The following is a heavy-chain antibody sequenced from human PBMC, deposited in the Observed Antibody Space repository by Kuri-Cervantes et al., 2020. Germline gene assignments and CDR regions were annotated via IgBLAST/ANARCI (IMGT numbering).Heavy chain of an antibody. V-gene: IGHV4-59*01. D-gene: IGHD3-9*01. Sequence: GSLRLSCTVSSASISSYYWSWIRQPPGKGLEWSGYIYYSGSTNYNPSLKSRVTISVDTSKNQFSLKLSSVTAAVTAVYYCARVPILTGYYIGYYYMDVWGKGTTVTVSS. CDR3: ARVPILTGYYIGYYYMDV. J-gene: IGHJ6*03. CDR2: IYYSGST. CDR1: SASISSYY.